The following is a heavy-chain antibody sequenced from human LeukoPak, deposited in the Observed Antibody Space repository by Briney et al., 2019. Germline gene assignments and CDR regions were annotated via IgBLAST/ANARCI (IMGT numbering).Heavy chain of an antibody. D-gene: IGHD6-13*01. CDR3: AKFIAAPFYFDY. V-gene: IGHV3-21*01. CDR2: ISSSSSYI. CDR1: GFTFSSYS. Sequence: GGSLRLSCAASGFTFSSYSMNWVRQAPGKGLEWVSSISSSSSYIYYADSVKGRFTISRDNAKNSLYLQMNSLRAKDTAVYYCAKFIAAPFYFDYWGQGTLVTVSS. J-gene: IGHJ4*02.